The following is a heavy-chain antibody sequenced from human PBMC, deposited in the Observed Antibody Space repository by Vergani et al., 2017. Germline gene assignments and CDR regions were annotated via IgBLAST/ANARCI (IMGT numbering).Heavy chain of an antibody. CDR2: TWYDGNNK. Sequence: QVQLVESGGGVVQPGRSLRLSCAASGFTFNQYGMHWVRQAPGKGLEWVAVTWYDGNNKQYADSVKGRFTISRDNSKSTMYLQMNSLRDEDTGVYYCARDLFYYDSSGYYSGFFDYWGQGTLVTVSS. J-gene: IGHJ4*02. V-gene: IGHV3-33*01. D-gene: IGHD3-22*01. CDR3: ARDLFYYDSSGYYSGFFDY. CDR1: GFTFNQYG.